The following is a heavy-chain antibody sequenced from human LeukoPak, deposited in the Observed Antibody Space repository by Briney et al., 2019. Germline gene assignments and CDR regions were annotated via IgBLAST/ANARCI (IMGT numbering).Heavy chain of an antibody. D-gene: IGHD2-21*02. CDR3: ARDLAVVTEFGQHAFDI. Sequence: GASVKVSCKASGYTFTNYGFIWVRQAPGQGLEWMGWISTYNGYTNYAQNLQGRVTMTTDTSTSTGYMELRSLRPDDTAVYYCARDLAVVTEFGQHAFDIWGQGTMVTVSS. J-gene: IGHJ3*02. CDR1: GYTFTNYG. CDR2: ISTYNGYT. V-gene: IGHV1-18*01.